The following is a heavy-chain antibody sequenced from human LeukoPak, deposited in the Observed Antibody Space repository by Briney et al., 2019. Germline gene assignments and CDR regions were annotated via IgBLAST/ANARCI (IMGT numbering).Heavy chain of an antibody. J-gene: IGHJ4*02. V-gene: IGHV3-30-3*01. CDR1: GFTFSSYA. CDR2: ISYDGSNK. Sequence: RSLKLSCAASGFTFSSYAMHWVRQAPGKGLEWVAVISYDGSNKYYADSVKGRFTISRDNSKNTLYLQMNSLRAEDTAVYYCARDPSSGYYLYFDYWGQGTLVTVSS. D-gene: IGHD3-22*01. CDR3: ARDPSSGYYLYFDY.